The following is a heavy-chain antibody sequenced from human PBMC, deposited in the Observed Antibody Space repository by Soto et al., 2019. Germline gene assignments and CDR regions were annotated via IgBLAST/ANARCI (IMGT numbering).Heavy chain of an antibody. CDR1: GFTFSDYY. CDR2: ISSSGSTI. CDR3: ARNLGYSSSWYGAFDY. D-gene: IGHD6-13*01. Sequence: GGSLRLSCAASGFTFSDYYMSWIRQAPGKGLEWVSYISSSGSTIYYADSVKGRFTISRDNAKNSLYLQMNSLRAEDTAVYYCARNLGYSSSWYGAFDYWGQGTLVTVSS. V-gene: IGHV3-11*01. J-gene: IGHJ4*02.